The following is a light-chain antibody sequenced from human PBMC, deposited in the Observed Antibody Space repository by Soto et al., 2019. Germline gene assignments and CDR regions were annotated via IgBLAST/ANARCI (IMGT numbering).Light chain of an antibody. V-gene: IGKV3-15*01. CDR3: QQYNWPPYT. J-gene: IGKJ2*01. CDR1: QNIGNN. Sequence: VMTQSPATLSASPGERVILSCRASQNIGNNLAWYQQKPGQAPRLLMYGASSRASDTPARFSGSGSATDFTLTISSLQSEDFAVYYCQQYNWPPYTFGQGTKLEIK. CDR2: GAS.